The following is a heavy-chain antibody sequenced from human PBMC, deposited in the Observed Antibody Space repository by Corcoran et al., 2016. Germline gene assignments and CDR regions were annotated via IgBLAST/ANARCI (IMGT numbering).Heavy chain of an antibody. D-gene: IGHD2-2*01. CDR3: AREEGGYCSSTSCYGDY. V-gene: IGHV3-53*01. J-gene: IGHJ4*02. Sequence: EVQLVESGGGLIQPGGSLRLSCAASGFTVSSNYMSWVRQAPGKGLEWVSVIYSGGSTYYADSVKGRFTISRDNSKNTLYLKMNSLRAEDTAVYYCAREEGGYCSSTSCYGDYWGQGTLVTVSS. CDR1: GFTVSSNY. CDR2: IYSGGST.